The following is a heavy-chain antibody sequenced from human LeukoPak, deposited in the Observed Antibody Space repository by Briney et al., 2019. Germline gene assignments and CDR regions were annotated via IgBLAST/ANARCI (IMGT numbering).Heavy chain of an antibody. J-gene: IGHJ5*02. Sequence: SETLSLTCTVSGGSISSSSYYWGWIRQPPGKGLEWIGSIYYSGSTYYNPSLKSRVTISVDTSKNQFSLKLSSVTAADTAVYYCASSSGGYSSSWFNWFDPWGQGTLVTVSS. D-gene: IGHD6-13*01. CDR2: IYYSGST. CDR3: ASSSGGYSSSWFNWFDP. CDR1: GGSISSSSYY. V-gene: IGHV4-39*07.